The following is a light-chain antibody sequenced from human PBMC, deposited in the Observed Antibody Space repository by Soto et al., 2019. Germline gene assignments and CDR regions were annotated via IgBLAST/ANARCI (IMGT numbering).Light chain of an antibody. J-gene: IGKJ3*01. CDR2: GAS. CDR3: QQYNQWPGFT. CDR1: PSVSSN. V-gene: IGKV3-15*01. Sequence: EIGMTQSPATLSVSPGERATLSCGASPSVSSNLAWYQQKPGQAPRLLIYGASTRATGIPDRFSGSGSGTQFTLTISSLQSEDFAVYYCQQYNQWPGFTFGPGTKVDIK.